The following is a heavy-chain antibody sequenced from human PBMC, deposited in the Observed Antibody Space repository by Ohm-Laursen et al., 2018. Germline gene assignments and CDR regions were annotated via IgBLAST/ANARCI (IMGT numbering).Heavy chain of an antibody. CDR1: VFTFSGNS. D-gene: IGHD1-26*01. CDR3: ARLLSGSSPEDY. CDR2: ITSFDSAT. Sequence: SLSLSRSASVFTFSGNSMNWVRQAPGKGLGRISYITSFDSATYYADSVTGRFTISRDYAKNSLYLQMNSLRPEDTAVYYCARLLSGSSPEDYWGQGTLVTVSS. V-gene: IGHV3-48*04. J-gene: IGHJ4*02.